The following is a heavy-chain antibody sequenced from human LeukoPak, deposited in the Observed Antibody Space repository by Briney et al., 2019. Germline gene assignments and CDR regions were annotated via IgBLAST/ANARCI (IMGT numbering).Heavy chain of an antibody. CDR3: AKVRTGHYFDY. Sequence: GSLRLSCAASGFTFSSYAMSWVRQAPGKGLEWVSSISGTGGSTYYADSVKGRFTISRDKSNNTLFLQMNSLRAEDTAVYYCAKVRTGHYFDYWGQGTLVTVSS. J-gene: IGHJ4*02. CDR2: ISGTGGST. V-gene: IGHV3-23*01. D-gene: IGHD1-1*01. CDR1: GFTFSSYA.